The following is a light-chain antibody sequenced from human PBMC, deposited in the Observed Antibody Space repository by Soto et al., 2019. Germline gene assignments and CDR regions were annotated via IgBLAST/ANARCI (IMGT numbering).Light chain of an antibody. CDR2: RNN. Sequence: QAVVTQPPSASGTPGQRVTISCSGSSSNIGSNYVYWYQQLPGTAPKLLISRNNQRPSGVPDRFSGSKSGTSASLAISGLRSEDEADYYCAAWDDSLSAWVFGGGTKLTVL. CDR1: SSNIGSNY. J-gene: IGLJ3*02. CDR3: AAWDDSLSAWV. V-gene: IGLV1-47*01.